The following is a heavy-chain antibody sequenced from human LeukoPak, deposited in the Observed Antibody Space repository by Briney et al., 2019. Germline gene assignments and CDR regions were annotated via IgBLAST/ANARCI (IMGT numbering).Heavy chain of an antibody. Sequence: ASVKVSCKASGNTFTGYYVHWVRQAPGQGLEWMGWINPNSGGTNYAQKFQGRVTMTRDTSISTAYMELSRLRSDDTAVYYCARGSVTLSGVVVENWYFDLWGRGTLVTVSS. CDR1: GNTFTGYY. D-gene: IGHD3-3*01. CDR3: ARGSVTLSGVVVENWYFDL. V-gene: IGHV1-2*02. CDR2: INPNSGGT. J-gene: IGHJ2*01.